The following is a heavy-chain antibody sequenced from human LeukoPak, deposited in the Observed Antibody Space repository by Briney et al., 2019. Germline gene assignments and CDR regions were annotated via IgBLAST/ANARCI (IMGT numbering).Heavy chain of an antibody. J-gene: IGHJ4*02. Sequence: PSETLSLTCTVSGGSLSSYYWSWIQQPPGKGLEWIGYISYTGSANYNPSLKSRVSISVDTTKSHFSLRLSSVTAADTAVYYCARGRWLQYYFHYWGQGTLVTVSS. D-gene: IGHD5-24*01. CDR2: ISYTGSA. CDR3: ARGRWLQYYFHY. V-gene: IGHV4-59*01. CDR1: GGSLSSYY.